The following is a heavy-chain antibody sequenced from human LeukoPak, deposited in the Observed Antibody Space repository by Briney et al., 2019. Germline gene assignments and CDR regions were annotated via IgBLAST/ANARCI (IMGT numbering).Heavy chain of an antibody. D-gene: IGHD3-3*01. V-gene: IGHV3-21*01. J-gene: IGHJ6*02. CDR2: ISSISSYI. Sequence: GGSLRLSCAASGFTFSSYSMNWVRQAPGKGLEWVSSISSISSYIYYADSVKGRFTISRDNAKNSLYLQMNSLRAEDTAVYYCARATSDFWSGYYYYYYYGMDVWGQGTTVTVSS. CDR1: GFTFSSYS. CDR3: ARATSDFWSGYYYYYYYGMDV.